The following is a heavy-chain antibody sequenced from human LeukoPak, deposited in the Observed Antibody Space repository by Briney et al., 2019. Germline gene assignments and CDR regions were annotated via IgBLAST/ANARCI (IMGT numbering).Heavy chain of an antibody. D-gene: IGHD3-9*01. CDR3: ARSPHILTGENFDY. V-gene: IGHV1-2*02. CDR1: GYTFTGYY. Sequence: WASVKVSCKASGYTFTGYYMHWVRQAPGQGLEWMGWINPNSGGTNYAQKFQGRVTMTRDTSISTAYMELSRLRSDDTAVYYCARSPHILTGENFDYWGQGTLVTVSS. J-gene: IGHJ4*02. CDR2: INPNSGGT.